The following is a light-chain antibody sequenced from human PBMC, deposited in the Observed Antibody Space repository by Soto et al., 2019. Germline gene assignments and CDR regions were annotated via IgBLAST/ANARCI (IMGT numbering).Light chain of an antibody. CDR3: PQHGGSPET. J-gene: IGKJ1*01. CDR2: RAS. CDR1: QSVSYNY. Sequence: EIVLTQSPGTLSLSPGERATLSCRASQSVSYNYVAWYQQKPGQAPRLLIFRASIKATGIPDRFSGSVSGTEFILTTRRREPEDSGNDHRPQHGGSPETFGQRTKLQIK. V-gene: IGKV3-20*01.